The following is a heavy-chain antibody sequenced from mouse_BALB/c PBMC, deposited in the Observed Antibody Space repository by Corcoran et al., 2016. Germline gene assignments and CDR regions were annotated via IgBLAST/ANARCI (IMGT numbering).Heavy chain of an antibody. CDR1: GYTFTNYG. CDR2: INTYTGEP. J-gene: IGHJ3*01. V-gene: IGHV9-1*02. Sequence: QIQLVQSGPELKKPGETVKISCKASGYTFTNYGMNWVKQAPGKGLKWMGWINTYTGEPTYADDFKGRFAFSLETSASTAYLQINNLKNEDMATYFCARRGNYAWCAYWGQGTLVTVSA. D-gene: IGHD2-1*01. CDR3: ARRGNYAWCAY.